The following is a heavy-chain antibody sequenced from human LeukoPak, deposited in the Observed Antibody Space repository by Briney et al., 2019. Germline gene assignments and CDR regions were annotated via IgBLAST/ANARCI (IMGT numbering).Heavy chain of an antibody. Sequence: GGSLRLSCAASGFTFSTYSMNWVRQAPGKGLEWVSSISSSSSYIYYADSVKGRFTISRDNAKNSLYLQMNSLRAEDTAVYYCARDPAQVEMATTLLWGQGTLVTVSS. CDR1: GFTFSTYS. J-gene: IGHJ4*02. V-gene: IGHV3-21*04. CDR3: ARDPAQVEMATTLL. CDR2: ISSSSSYI. D-gene: IGHD5-24*01.